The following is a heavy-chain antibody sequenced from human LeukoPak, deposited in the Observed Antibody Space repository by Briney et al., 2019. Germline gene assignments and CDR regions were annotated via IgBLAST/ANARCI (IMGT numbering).Heavy chain of an antibody. D-gene: IGHD5-18*01. J-gene: IGHJ4*02. CDR2: IYYSGNT. CDR3: ARGPSSGYSYG. V-gene: IGHV4-59*01. CDR1: GGSISSYY. Sequence: SETLSLTCTVSGGSISSYYWSWIRQPPGKGLEWIGYIYYSGNTNYNPSLKSRVTISVDTSKNQFSLNLSSVTAADTAAYYCARGPSSGYSYGWGQGTLVTVSS.